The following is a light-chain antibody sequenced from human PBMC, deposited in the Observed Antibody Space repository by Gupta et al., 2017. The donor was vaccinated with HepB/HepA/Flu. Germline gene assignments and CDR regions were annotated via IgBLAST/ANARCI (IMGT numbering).Light chain of an antibody. J-gene: IGKJ3*01. CDR2: WAS. Sequence: DIVLTHSVDSLLGSLGGRATINCKSSQSVLYSSNNKNYLAWYQQKPGQPPKLLIYWASTRESGVPDRFSGSGSGTDFTLTISSLQAEDVAVYYCQQYYSTPFTFGPGTKVDIK. V-gene: IGKV4-1*01. CDR3: QQYYSTPFT. CDR1: QSVLYSSNNKNY.